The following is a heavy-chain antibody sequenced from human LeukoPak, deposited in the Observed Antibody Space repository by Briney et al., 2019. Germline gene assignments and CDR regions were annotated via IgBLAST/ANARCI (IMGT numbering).Heavy chain of an antibody. Sequence: GASVKVSRKASGDSFGTYGITWVRQAPGEGLEWMGGFNPIFGSAQYAQKFQGRVTITMDVSARTVYMELSSLRSEDTTIYYCARDFGSGVFDPWGQGTLVTVSS. CDR3: ARDFGSGVFDP. CDR2: FNPIFGSA. J-gene: IGHJ5*02. D-gene: IGHD3-10*01. CDR1: GDSFGTYG. V-gene: IGHV1-69*05.